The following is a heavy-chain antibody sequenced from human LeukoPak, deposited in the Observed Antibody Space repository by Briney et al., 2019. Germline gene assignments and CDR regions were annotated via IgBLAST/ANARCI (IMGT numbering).Heavy chain of an antibody. CDR2: ISGSGFTT. CDR3: ASISSGYSPSGY. J-gene: IGHJ4*02. CDR1: GFTVTNYD. V-gene: IGHV3-48*03. D-gene: IGHD3-22*01. Sequence: PGGSLRLSCSASGFTVTNYDMNWVRQAPGKGLEWVSYISGSGFTTYYTDSVRGRFTISRDNAKKSLYLQMDSLRAEDTAVYYCASISSGYSPSGYWGQGTLVTVSS.